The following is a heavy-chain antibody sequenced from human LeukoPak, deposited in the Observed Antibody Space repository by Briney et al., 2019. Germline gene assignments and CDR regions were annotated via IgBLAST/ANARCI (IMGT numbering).Heavy chain of an antibody. CDR3: ARGDDYGDYFDY. CDR2: IWYDGSNK. D-gene: IGHD4-17*01. J-gene: IGHJ4*02. V-gene: IGHV3-33*01. CDR1: GFTFSSYG. Sequence: PGRSLRLSCVASGFTFSSYGMHWVRQAPGKGLEWVAVIWYDGSNKYYADSVKGRFTISRDNSKNTLYLQMNSLRAEDTAVYYCARGDDYGDYFDYWGQGTLVTVSS.